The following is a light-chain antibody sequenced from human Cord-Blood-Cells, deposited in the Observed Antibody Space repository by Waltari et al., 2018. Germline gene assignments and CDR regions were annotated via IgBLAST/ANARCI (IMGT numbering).Light chain of an antibody. V-gene: IGLV3-19*01. Sequence: SSELTQDPAVSVALGQTVRITCQGDSLRSYYASWYPQKPGQAPVLVIYSKNNRPSCSPDRFSVSSSGNTASLTITGAHAEDEADYYCNSRDSSGNHYVFGTGTKVTVL. CDR2: SKN. J-gene: IGLJ1*01. CDR3: NSRDSSGNHYV. CDR1: SLRSYY.